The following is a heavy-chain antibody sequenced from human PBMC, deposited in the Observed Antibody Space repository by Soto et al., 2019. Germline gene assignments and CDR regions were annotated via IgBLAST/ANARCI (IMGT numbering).Heavy chain of an antibody. V-gene: IGHV1-69*02. CDR1: GGTFSSYT. D-gene: IGHD4-17*01. CDR2: IIPILGIA. Sequence: ASVKVSCKASGGTFSSYTISWVRQAPGQGLEWMGRIIPILGIANYAQKFQGRVTITADKSTSTAYMELSSLRSEDTAVYYCARQRGEPYYYYYYMDVWGKGTTVTVSS. J-gene: IGHJ6*03. CDR3: ARQRGEPYYYYYYMDV.